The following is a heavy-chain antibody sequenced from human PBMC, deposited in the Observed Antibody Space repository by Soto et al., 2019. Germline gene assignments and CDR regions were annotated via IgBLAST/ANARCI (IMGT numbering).Heavy chain of an antibody. Sequence: QVQLVQSGAEVKKPGSSVKVSCKASGGTFSSYTISWVRQAPGQGLEWMGRIIPILGIANYAQKFQGRVTIXXDKATNTAYIEQSSLRSEDTAVYYCAREGGWFEYVWGQGTLVTVSS. CDR3: AREGGWFEYV. CDR2: IIPILGIA. V-gene: IGHV1-69*08. J-gene: IGHJ4*02. CDR1: GGTFSSYT. D-gene: IGHD3-10*01.